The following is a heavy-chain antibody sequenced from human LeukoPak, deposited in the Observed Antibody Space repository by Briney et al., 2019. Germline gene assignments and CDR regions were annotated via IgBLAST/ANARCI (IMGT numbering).Heavy chain of an antibody. CDR3: ALLAVASDFDY. D-gene: IGHD6-19*01. V-gene: IGHV3-48*03. CDR2: IGSSGTTV. Sequence: GGSLRLSCAVSEFPFSIYEMNWVGQAPGKGLEWVSNIGSSGTTVYYADSVKGRFSISRDNAKSSLYLQMNSLRVEDTAVYYCALLAVASDFDYWGQGALVTVSS. J-gene: IGHJ4*02. CDR1: EFPFSIYE.